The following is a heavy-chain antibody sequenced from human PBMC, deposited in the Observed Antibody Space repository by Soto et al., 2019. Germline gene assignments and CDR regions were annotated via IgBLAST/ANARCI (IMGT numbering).Heavy chain of an antibody. CDR2: IYSGGST. J-gene: IGHJ6*03. CDR1: GFTVSSNY. D-gene: IGHD2-2*02. CDR3: ARGGCSSTSCYTIYYYYYMDV. Sequence: GESLKISCAASGFTVSSNYMSWVRQAPGKGLEWVSVIYSGGSTYYADSVKGRFTISRDNSKNTLYLQMNSLRAEDTAVYYCARGGCSSTSCYTIYYYYYMDVWGKGTTVTVSS. V-gene: IGHV3-66*01.